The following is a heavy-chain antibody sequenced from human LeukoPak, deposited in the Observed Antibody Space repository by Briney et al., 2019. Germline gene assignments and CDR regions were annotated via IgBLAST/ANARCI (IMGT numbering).Heavy chain of an antibody. Sequence: GGSLRLSCAASGFTFSSYGMPWVRQAPGKGLEWVAVISYDGSNKYYADSVKGRFTIPRHNSKNTLYLQMNSLRAEDTAVYYCARVGLMDVWGQGTTVTVSS. V-gene: IGHV3-30*03. CDR2: ISYDGSNK. CDR3: ARVGLMDV. CDR1: GFTFSSYG. D-gene: IGHD3-16*01. J-gene: IGHJ6*02.